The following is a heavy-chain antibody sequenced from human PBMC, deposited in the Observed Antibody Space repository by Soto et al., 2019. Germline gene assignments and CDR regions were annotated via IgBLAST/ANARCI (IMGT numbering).Heavy chain of an antibody. D-gene: IGHD3-10*01. CDR1: GFTFSSYA. CDR3: AKDAGEYGSGTGSCTDY. V-gene: IGHV3-23*01. J-gene: IGHJ4*02. Sequence: EVQLLESGGGLVQPGGSLRLSCAASGFTFSSYAMSWVRQAPGKGLEWVSAISGSGGSTYYADSVKGRFTISRDNSKNTLYLQMNSLRAEDTAVYYCAKDAGEYGSGTGSCTDYWGQGTLVTVSS. CDR2: ISGSGGST.